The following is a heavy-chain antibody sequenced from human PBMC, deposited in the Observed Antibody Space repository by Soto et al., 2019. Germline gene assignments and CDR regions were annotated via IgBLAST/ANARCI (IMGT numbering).Heavy chain of an antibody. Sequence: QVQLQESGPGLVKPSQTLSLTCTVSGGSISSGGYYWSWVRQHPGKGLEWIGYIYYSGSTYYNPPLNRRVTIPVEPSKNQVPLKLSSVTAADTAVDSCARVDQARVYYFDYWGQGNLVTVSS. V-gene: IGHV4-31*03. CDR1: GGSISSGGYY. D-gene: IGHD5-18*01. CDR2: IYYSGST. CDR3: ARVDQARVYYFDY. J-gene: IGHJ4*02.